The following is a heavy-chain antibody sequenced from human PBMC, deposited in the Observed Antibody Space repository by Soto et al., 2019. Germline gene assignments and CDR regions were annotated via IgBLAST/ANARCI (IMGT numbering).Heavy chain of an antibody. V-gene: IGHV3-74*01. Sequence: DVQMEESGGGIVQPGDSLRLSCAASGFNLSSYWMNWVRQAPGKGLVWVARINSDGSSTSYADSVKGRFTISRDNAKNTGHLQMNSLGAEDTAVYYCVRDPLAWYFDLWGRGTLVTVSP. CDR2: INSDGSST. J-gene: IGHJ2*01. CDR1: GFNLSSYW. CDR3: VRDPLAWYFDL.